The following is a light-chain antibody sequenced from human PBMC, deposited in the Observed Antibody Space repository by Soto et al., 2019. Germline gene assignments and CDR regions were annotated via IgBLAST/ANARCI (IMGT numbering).Light chain of an antibody. J-gene: IGKJ4*01. CDR3: MQALQTPLP. Sequence: DIVMTQSPLSLPVTPGEPASISCRSSASLLHSNGYNCLDWYVQKPGQSPQLLIYFGSYRASGVPDRFSGSGSGTNFTMKISRVEAEDVGVYYCMQALQTPLPFGGGTKGEIK. V-gene: IGKV2-28*01. CDR2: FGS. CDR1: ASLLHSNGYNC.